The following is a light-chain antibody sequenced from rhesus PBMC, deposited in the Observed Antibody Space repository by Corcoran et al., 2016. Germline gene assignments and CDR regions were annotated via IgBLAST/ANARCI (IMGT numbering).Light chain of an antibody. J-gene: IGKJ4*01. CDR3: QQYKEIPLT. CDR2: YAS. Sequence: DIQMKQSPSSLSASVGDRVTITRRASQGINNYLSWYQQKQGKDPKPLIYYASSLETGVPSRFSGRRSGTDYILTISHLQPEGIESYYCQQYKEIPLTFGGGTKVELK. CDR1: QGINNY. V-gene: IGKV1-66*01.